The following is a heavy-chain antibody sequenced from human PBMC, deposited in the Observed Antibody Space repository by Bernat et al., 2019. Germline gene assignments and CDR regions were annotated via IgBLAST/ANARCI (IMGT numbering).Heavy chain of an antibody. CDR2: IKSRGAGGTT. J-gene: IGHJ4*02. V-gene: IGHV3-15*01. Sequence: EVQLLESGGGLVQPGGSLRLSCAASGFTFSSYAMSWVRQAPGKGLEWVGRIKSRGAGGTTDYTAPVKGKFTISRDDSQDTLYLQMNGLRTEDTAVYYCAGDVPTFGVGEFDYWGQGTLVTVS. D-gene: IGHD3-3*01. CDR1: GFTFSSYA. CDR3: AGDVPTFGVGEFDY.